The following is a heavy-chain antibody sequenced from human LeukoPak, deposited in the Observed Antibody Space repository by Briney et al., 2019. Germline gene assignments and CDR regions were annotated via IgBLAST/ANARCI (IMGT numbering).Heavy chain of an antibody. V-gene: IGHV3-66*04. CDR2: IYSGGST. CDR3: ARRSYSAPETYAFDI. CDR1: GFTVSSNY. J-gene: IGHJ3*02. D-gene: IGHD2-15*01. Sequence: PGGSLRLSCAASGFTVSSNYMSWVRQAPGKGLEWVSVIYSGGSTYYADSVKGRFTISRDNSKNTLYLQMNSLRAEDTAVYYCARRSYSAPETYAFDIWGQGTMVTVSS.